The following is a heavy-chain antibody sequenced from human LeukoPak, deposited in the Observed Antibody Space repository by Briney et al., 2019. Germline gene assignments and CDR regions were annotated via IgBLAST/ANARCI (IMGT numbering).Heavy chain of an antibody. V-gene: IGHV3-48*03. CDR3: ARDATQQLDP. J-gene: IGHJ5*02. D-gene: IGHD6-13*01. CDR1: GFTFSSYE. CDR2: ISSSGSTI. Sequence: PGGSLTLSCAASGFTFSSYEMNWVRQAPGKGLEWVSYISSSGSTIYYADSVKGRFTISRDNAKNSLYLQMNSLRAEDTAVYYCARDATQQLDPWGQGTLVTVSS.